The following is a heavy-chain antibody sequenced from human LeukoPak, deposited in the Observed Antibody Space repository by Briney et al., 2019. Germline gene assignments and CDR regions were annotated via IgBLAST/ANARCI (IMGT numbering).Heavy chain of an antibody. Sequence: QRGGSLRLSCAASGFTFTNYAMSWVRQAPGKGLEWVSAISGSGASTYYADSVKGRFTISRDNSKNTLYLQMNSLRAEDTAVYYCARDSLTLRDYWGQGTLVTVSS. CDR3: ARDSLTLRDY. V-gene: IGHV3-23*01. CDR1: GFTFTNYA. CDR2: ISGSGAST. J-gene: IGHJ4*02.